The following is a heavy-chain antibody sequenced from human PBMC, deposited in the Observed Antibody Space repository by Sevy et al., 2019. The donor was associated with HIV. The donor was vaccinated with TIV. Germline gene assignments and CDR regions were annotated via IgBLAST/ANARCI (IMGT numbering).Heavy chain of an antibody. Sequence: GGSLRLSCAASGFTVSSNYMSWVRQAPGKGLEWVSVIYSGGSTYYADSVKGRFTISRDNSKNTLYLQMNSLRAEDTAVYYCARGLRDGLLWIGELRHWGQGTLVTVSS. CDR1: GFTVSSNY. J-gene: IGHJ4*02. D-gene: IGHD3-10*01. CDR2: IYSGGST. V-gene: IGHV3-53*01. CDR3: ARGLRDGLLWIGELRH.